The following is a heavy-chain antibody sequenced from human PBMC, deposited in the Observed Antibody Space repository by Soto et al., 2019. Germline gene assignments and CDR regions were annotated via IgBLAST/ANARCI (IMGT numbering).Heavy chain of an antibody. D-gene: IGHD2-2*01. Sequence: PGGSLRLSCAASGFTFSDYNMNWVRQAPGKGLEWVSSITSSSSYIYYADSVKGRFTISRDNAKNSLCLLMNSLRAEDTAVYFCAREHPYRGYCTSTSCSPMDVWGQGTTVTVSS. CDR2: ITSSSSYI. CDR3: AREHPYRGYCTSTSCSPMDV. V-gene: IGHV3-21*06. CDR1: GFTFSDYN. J-gene: IGHJ6*02.